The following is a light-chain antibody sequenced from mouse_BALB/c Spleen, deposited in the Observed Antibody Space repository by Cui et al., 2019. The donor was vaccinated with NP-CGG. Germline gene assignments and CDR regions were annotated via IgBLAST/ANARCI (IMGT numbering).Light chain of an antibody. V-gene: IGLV1*01. CDR1: TGAVTTNNY. J-gene: IGLJ1*01. CDR2: GTN. Sequence: QAVVTQESALTTSPGETVTLTCRSSTGAVTTNNYANWVQEKPDYLFTGLIGGTNNRIPGVPARFSGSLIGDKAALTITGALTEDEAIYFCALWYSNHWVFGGGTKLTVL. CDR3: ALWYSNHWV.